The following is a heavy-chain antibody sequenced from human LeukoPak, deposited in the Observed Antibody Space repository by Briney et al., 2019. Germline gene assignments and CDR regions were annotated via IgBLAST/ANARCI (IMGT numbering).Heavy chain of an antibody. CDR3: AREGTHVITMVRGVIATYFDY. J-gene: IGHJ4*02. CDR1: GYTFTSYD. Sequence: ASVKVSCKASGYTFTSYDINWVRQATGQGLEWMGWMNPNSGNTGYAQKFQGRVTMTRNTSISTAYMELSSLRSEDTAVYYCAREGTHVITMVRGVIATYFDYWGLGTLVTVSS. CDR2: MNPNSGNT. V-gene: IGHV1-8*01. D-gene: IGHD3-10*01.